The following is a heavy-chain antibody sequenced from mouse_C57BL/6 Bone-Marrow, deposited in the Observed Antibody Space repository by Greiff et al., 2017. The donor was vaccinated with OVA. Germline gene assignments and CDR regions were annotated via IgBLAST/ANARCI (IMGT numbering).Heavy chain of an antibody. D-gene: IGHD2-5*01. CDR1: GYTFTSYG. CDR2: IYPRSGNT. J-gene: IGHJ3*01. V-gene: IGHV1-81*01. Sequence: VKLQESGAELARPGASVKLSCKASGYTFTSYGISWVKQRTGQGLEWIGEIYPRSGNTYYNEKFKGKATLTADKSSSTAYMELRSLTSEDSAVYFCARSLTYYSNYGFAYWGQGTLVTVSA. CDR3: ARSLTYYSNYGFAY.